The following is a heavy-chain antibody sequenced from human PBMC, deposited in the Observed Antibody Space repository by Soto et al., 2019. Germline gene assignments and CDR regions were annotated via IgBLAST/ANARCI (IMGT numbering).Heavy chain of an antibody. J-gene: IGHJ4*02. CDR1: GFSFTHYT. Sequence: LRLSCAASGFSFTHYTINWVRQAPGKGLEWVAVMSYDGTNEYYADSVKGRFTISRDNSKSTVYLQMNSLTPEDTAPYYCARKWGTYSSASLDYWGLGTLVTVSS. D-gene: IGHD6-19*01. V-gene: IGHV3-30*04. CDR3: ARKWGTYSSASLDY. CDR2: MSYDGTNE.